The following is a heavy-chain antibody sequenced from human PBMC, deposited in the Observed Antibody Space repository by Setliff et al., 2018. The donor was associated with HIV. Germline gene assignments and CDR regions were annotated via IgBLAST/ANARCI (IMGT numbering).Heavy chain of an antibody. V-gene: IGHV3-64D*09. CDR2: ISTGGDNT. CDR3: VKPYTGYYYDGSVYDDF. CDR1: GFTFSDYT. J-gene: IGHJ4*02. Sequence: GGSLRLSCAASGFTFSDYTMNWVRQAPGKGLEWVSSISTGGDNTKYADSVKGRFIISRDTSKNTLYLQMSSLRPDDTAIYYCVKPYTGYYYDGSVYDDFWGQGTLVTVSS. D-gene: IGHD3-22*01.